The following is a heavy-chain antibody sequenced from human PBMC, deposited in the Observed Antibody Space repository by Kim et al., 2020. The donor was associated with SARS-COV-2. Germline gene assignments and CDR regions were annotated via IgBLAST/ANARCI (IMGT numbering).Heavy chain of an antibody. Sequence: GGSRRRSGGAGGGTGRYYGMHWVRQAPDKGLEWVAVIWNNGGNKYYADSVKGRFTISRDNSKNTLHLQMNSLRAEDTALYYCARALYSGGWYGMDVWGQGTTVAVSS. CDR2: IWNNGGNK. V-gene: IGHV3-33*01. CDR1: GGTGRYYG. J-gene: IGHJ6*02. D-gene: IGHD6-19*01. CDR3: ARALYSGGWYGMDV.